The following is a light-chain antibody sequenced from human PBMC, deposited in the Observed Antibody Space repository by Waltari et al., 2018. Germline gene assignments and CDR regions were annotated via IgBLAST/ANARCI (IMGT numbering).Light chain of an antibody. Sequence: EVVMTQSPGIVSASPGERATLSCRASQSVSRNVAWYQQKPGQAPRLLIYGASTRAAGIPARFSGSGSGTEFTLTISILQSEDFAVYYCQQYNNWLPYTFGQGAKLEIK. CDR2: GAS. J-gene: IGKJ2*01. CDR1: QSVSRN. V-gene: IGKV3-15*01. CDR3: QQYNNWLPYT.